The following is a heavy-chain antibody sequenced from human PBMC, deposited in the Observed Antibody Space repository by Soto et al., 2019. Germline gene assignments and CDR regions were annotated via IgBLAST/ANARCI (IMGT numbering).Heavy chain of an antibody. CDR1: GFTFSSYG. CDR2: VSYDGSER. CDR3: AKSLFQEVSYFYGMDV. J-gene: IGHJ6*02. Sequence: QVQLVESGGGMVQPGRSLRLSCAASGFTFSSYGMHWVRQAPGKGLEWVAVVSYDGSERYYADSVKGRFTISRDNSKNALYLQMNSLRAEDTAVYYCAKSLFQEVSYFYGMDVWGQGTTVTVSS. V-gene: IGHV3-30*18.